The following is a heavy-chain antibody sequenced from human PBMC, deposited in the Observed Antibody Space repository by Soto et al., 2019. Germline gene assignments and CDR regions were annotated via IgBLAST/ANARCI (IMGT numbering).Heavy chain of an antibody. CDR2: IYYSGST. J-gene: IGHJ4*02. CDR1: GGSINSWY. Sequence: SETLSLTCTVSGGSINSWYWGWIRQPPGKGLEWIGYIYYSGSTQYNPSLKSRVTISIDTSKNQFSLKLTSVTAADTAVYYCARDKITGLFDYWGQGTLVTVSS. V-gene: IGHV4-59*01. CDR3: ARDKITGLFDY. D-gene: IGHD2-8*02.